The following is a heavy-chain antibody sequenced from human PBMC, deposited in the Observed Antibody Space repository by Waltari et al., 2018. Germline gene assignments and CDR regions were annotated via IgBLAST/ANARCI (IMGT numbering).Heavy chain of an antibody. D-gene: IGHD3-16*01. J-gene: IGHJ4*02. V-gene: IGHV4-38-2*01. CDR3: ARNQFGGISNYFDY. CDR2: IYHSGST. Sequence: QVQLQESGPGLVKPSETLSLTCAVSGYSISSGYYWGWIRQPPGKGLEWIGSIYHSGSTYYNPSLKSRVTISVDTSKNQFSLKLSSVTAADTAVYYCARNQFGGISNYFDYWGQGTLVTVSS. CDR1: GYSISSGYY.